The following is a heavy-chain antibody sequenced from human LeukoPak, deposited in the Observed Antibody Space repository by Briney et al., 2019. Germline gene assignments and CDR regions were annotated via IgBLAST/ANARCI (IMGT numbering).Heavy chain of an antibody. CDR1: GGSISSSSYY. CDR2: IYYTGRT. V-gene: IGHV4-39*01. J-gene: IGHJ4*02. Sequence: SETLSLXCTVSGGSISSSSYYWGWIRQPPGKGQEWIGSIYYTGRTYYNPSLESRVTISVDTSKNQFSLKLSSVTAADTAMYYCASLGKLGYYFDYWGQGTLVTVSS. D-gene: IGHD3-16*01. CDR3: ASLGKLGYYFDY.